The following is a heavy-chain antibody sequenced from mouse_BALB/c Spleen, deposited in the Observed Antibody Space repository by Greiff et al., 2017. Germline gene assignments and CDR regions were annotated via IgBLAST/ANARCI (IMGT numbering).Heavy chain of an antibody. Sequence: EVKLVESGGGLVQPGGSRKLSCAASGFTFSSFGMHWVRQAPEKGLEWVAYISSGSSTIYYADTVKGRFTISRDNPKNTLFLQMTSLRSEDTAMYYCAREGGFAYWGQGTLVTVSA. CDR1: GFTFSSFG. V-gene: IGHV5-17*02. CDR3: AREGGFAY. CDR2: ISSGSSTI. J-gene: IGHJ3*01.